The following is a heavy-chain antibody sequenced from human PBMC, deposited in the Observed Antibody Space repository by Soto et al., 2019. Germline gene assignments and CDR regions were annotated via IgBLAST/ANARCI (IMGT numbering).Heavy chain of an antibody. J-gene: IGHJ4*02. CDR1: GYIFTDYY. Sequence: GASVKVSCKTSGYIFTDYYIHWVRQAPGQGLEWMGYINPKNGDTTHEQKFQGWVTMTRDTSVNTAYIDLRSLRFNDTAVYYCARDQGNSSSWPIDFWGQGTQVTVSS. CDR3: ARDQGNSSSWPIDF. D-gene: IGHD6-13*01. CDR2: INPKNGDT. V-gene: IGHV1-2*04.